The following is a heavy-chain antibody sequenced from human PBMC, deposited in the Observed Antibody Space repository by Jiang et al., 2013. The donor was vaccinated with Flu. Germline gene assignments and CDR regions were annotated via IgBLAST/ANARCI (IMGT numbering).Heavy chain of an antibody. CDR2: IYYSGST. Sequence: GPGLVKPSETLSLTCTVSGGSVSSGSYYWSWIRQPPGKGLEWIGYIYYSGSTNYNPSLKSRVTISVDTSKNQFSLKLSSVTAADTAVYYCARGPYSSSSASGAFDIWGQG. CDR1: GGSVSSGSYY. D-gene: IGHD6-6*01. CDR3: ARGPYSSSSASGAFDI. V-gene: IGHV4-61*01. J-gene: IGHJ3*02.